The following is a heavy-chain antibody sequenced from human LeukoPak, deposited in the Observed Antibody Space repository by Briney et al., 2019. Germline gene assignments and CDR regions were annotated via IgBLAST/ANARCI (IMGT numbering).Heavy chain of an antibody. CDR3: ARGSSSQKGYYYYYYYMDV. CDR2: INHSGST. D-gene: IGHD6-6*01. CDR1: GGSFSGYY. J-gene: IGHJ6*03. V-gene: IGHV4-34*01. Sequence: SETLSLTCAVYGGSFSGYYWSWIRHPPGKGLEWIGEINHSGSTHYNPSLKSRVTISVDTSKNQFSLKLSSVTAADAAVYYCARGSSSQKGYYYYYYYMDVWGKGTTVTVSS.